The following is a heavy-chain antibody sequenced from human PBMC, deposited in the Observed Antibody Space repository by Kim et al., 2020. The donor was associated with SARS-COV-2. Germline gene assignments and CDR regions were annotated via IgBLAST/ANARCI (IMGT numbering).Heavy chain of an antibody. Sequence: GIANYAQKIQGRVTITAGKSTSTAYMELSSLRSEDTAVYYCASQGIAGGVWGQGTTVTVSS. CDR2: GIA. J-gene: IGHJ6*02. D-gene: IGHD6-13*01. CDR3: ASQGIAGGV. V-gene: IGHV1-69*02.